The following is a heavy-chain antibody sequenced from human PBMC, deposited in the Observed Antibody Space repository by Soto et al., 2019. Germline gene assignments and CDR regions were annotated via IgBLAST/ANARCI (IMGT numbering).Heavy chain of an antibody. CDR2: SRSKVYGGTT. CDR3: ARDHGSSSWAFDY. J-gene: IGHJ4*02. V-gene: IGHV3-49*03. Sequence: VQLVESGGGLVQPGRSLRLSCTASGFTFGDYAMSWFRQAPGRGLEWVSFSRSKVYGGTTEYAASVKGRFTISRDDSKSIAYLQMNSLKTEDTAVYYCARDHGSSSWAFDYWGRGTLVTVSS. CDR1: GFTFGDYA. D-gene: IGHD6-13*01.